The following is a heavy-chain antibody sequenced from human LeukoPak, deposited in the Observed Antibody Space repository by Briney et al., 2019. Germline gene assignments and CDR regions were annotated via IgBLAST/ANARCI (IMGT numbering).Heavy chain of an antibody. V-gene: IGHV5-51*01. Sequence: GESQKISCKGSGYSFTSYWIGWVRQMPGKGLERMGIIYPGDSDTRYSPSFQGQVTISADKSISTAYLQWSSLKASDTAMYYCARFYCSGGSCYSRGIDYWGQGTLVTVSS. D-gene: IGHD2-15*01. CDR2: IYPGDSDT. CDR1: GYSFTSYW. J-gene: IGHJ4*02. CDR3: ARFYCSGGSCYSRGIDY.